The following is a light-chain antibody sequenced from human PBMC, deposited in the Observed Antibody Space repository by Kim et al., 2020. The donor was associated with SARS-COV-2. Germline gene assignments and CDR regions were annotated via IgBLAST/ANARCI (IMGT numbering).Light chain of an antibody. J-gene: IGKJ2*01. CDR1: QSVSSN. CDR2: GAS. Sequence: SPGEIATLSCSASQSVSSNLAWYQQKPGQAPRLLIYGASTRATGIPARFSGSGSGTEFTLTISSLQSEDFAVYYCQQYNNWPPMYTFGQGTKLEI. CDR3: QQYNNWPPMYT. V-gene: IGKV3-15*01.